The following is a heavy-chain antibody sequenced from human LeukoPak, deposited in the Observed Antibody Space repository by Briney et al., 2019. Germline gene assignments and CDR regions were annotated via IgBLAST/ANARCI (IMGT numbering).Heavy chain of an antibody. Sequence: SETLSLTCTVSGGSISSSSYYWGWIRQPPGKGLEWIGYIFYSGSTNYNPSLKSRVTVSVDTSKNQFSLKLSSVTAADSAVYYCARDNGASGGVVALGGMDVWGQGTTVTVSS. V-gene: IGHV4-61*01. CDR1: GGSISSSSYY. J-gene: IGHJ6*02. CDR3: ARDNGASGGVVALGGMDV. D-gene: IGHD3-16*02. CDR2: IFYSGST.